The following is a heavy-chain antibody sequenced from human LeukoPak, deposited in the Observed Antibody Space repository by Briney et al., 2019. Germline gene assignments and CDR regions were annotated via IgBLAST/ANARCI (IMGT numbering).Heavy chain of an antibody. CDR3: ARSGSCIGWYGVSFDY. J-gene: IGHJ4*02. CDR2: ITSSGSTI. CDR1: RFTFSSYE. D-gene: IGHD6-19*01. V-gene: IGHV3-48*03. Sequence: PGGSLRLSCAASRFTFSSYEMNWVRQAPGKGLEWVSYITSSGSTIYYADSVKGQFTISRDNAKNSLYLQLISLRADDTAVYYCARSGSCIGWYGVSFDYWGQGTLVTVSS.